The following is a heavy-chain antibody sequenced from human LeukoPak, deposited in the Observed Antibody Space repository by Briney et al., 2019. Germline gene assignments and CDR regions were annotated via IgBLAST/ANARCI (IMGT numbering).Heavy chain of an antibody. J-gene: IGHJ3*02. CDR2: IRSKAYGGTT. CDR3: TRENYYDSSGSSTIDAFDI. Sequence: GGSLRLSCTASGFTFGDYAMSWVRRAPGKGLEWVGFIRSKAYGGTTEYAASVKGRFTISRDDSKSIAYLQMNSLKTEDTAVYYCTRENYYDSSGSSTIDAFDIWGQGTMVTVSS. V-gene: IGHV3-49*04. D-gene: IGHD3-22*01. CDR1: GFTFGDYA.